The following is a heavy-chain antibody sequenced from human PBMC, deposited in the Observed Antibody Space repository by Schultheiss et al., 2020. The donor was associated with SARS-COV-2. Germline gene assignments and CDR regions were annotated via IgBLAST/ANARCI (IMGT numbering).Heavy chain of an antibody. V-gene: IGHV3-21*04. CDR3: ARDYAPTYGDPLDF. D-gene: IGHD4-17*01. Sequence: GESLKISCAASGFTFSSYSMNWVRQAPGKGLEWVSSISSSSSYIYYADSVKGRFTISRDNAKNSLYLQMNSLRAEDTAVYYCARDYAPTYGDPLDFWGQGTLVTVSS. CDR1: GFTFSSYS. J-gene: IGHJ4*02. CDR2: ISSSSSYI.